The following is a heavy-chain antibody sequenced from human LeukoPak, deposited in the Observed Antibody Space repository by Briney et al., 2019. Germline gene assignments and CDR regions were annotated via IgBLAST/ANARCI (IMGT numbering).Heavy chain of an antibody. CDR3: AKVRTGCGGDCYTLGYWYFDL. J-gene: IGHJ2*01. V-gene: IGHV3-23*01. CDR2: ISGSGGST. Sequence: PGGSLRLSCAASGFTFSSYAMSWVRQAPGKGLEWVSAISGSGGSTYYADSVKGRFTISRDNSKNTLYLQMNSLRAEDTAVYCCAKVRTGCGGDCYTLGYWYFDLWGRGTLVTASS. CDR1: GFTFSSYA. D-gene: IGHD2-21*02.